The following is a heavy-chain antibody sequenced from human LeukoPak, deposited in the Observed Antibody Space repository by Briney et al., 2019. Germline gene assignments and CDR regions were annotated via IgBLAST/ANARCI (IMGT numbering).Heavy chain of an antibody. CDR3: ARVPSWSGYSMDV. CDR1: GGSFSGYY. CDR2: INHSGST. Sequence: NPSETLSLTCAVYGGSFSGYYWSWIRQPPGKGLEWIGEINHSGSTNYNPSLKSRVTILVDTSKNQFSLKLSSVTAADTAVYYCARVPSWSGYSMDVWGKGTTVTVSP. J-gene: IGHJ6*04. V-gene: IGHV4-34*01. D-gene: IGHD3-3*01.